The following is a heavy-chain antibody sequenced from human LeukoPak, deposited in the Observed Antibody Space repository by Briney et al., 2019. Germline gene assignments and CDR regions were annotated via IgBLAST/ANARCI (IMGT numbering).Heavy chain of an antibody. V-gene: IGHV1-2*02. CDR2: INPNSGGT. J-gene: IGHJ6*03. Sequence: ASVKVSCKASGYAFTGYYMHWVRQAPGQGLEWMGWINPNSGGTNYAQKFQGRVTVTWDTSISTAYMELSRLRSDDKAVYYCAFGYSGYDNYYYYMDVWGKGTTVTISS. CDR3: AFGYSGYDNYYYYMDV. D-gene: IGHD5-12*01. CDR1: GYAFTGYY.